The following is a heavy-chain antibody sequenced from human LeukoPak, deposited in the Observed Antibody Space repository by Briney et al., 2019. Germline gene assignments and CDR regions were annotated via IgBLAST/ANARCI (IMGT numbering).Heavy chain of an antibody. CDR2: IYYSGST. CDR1: GGSISCYY. Sequence: SETLSLTCTVSGGSISCYYRSWIRQPPGKGLEWIGYIYYSGSTNYNPSLKSRVTISVDTSKNQFSLKLSSVTAADTAVYYCARGKVRGVIMNYWGQGTLVTVSS. CDR3: ARGKVRGVIMNY. J-gene: IGHJ4*02. V-gene: IGHV4-59*01. D-gene: IGHD3-10*01.